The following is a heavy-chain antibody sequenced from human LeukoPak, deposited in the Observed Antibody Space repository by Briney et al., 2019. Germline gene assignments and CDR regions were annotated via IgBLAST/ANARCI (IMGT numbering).Heavy chain of an antibody. CDR1: IYAFTSYD. CDR2: MNPNSGNT. Sequence: SVSVSCKDSIYAFTSYDFNWVGQATGQGREWMGGMNPNSGNTCYEQKFQDRVTMTRNTSITTAYMELTSLRSEDTAVYYWARSPVGHNAWFDPWGQGTLVTVSS. J-gene: IGHJ5*02. V-gene: IGHV1-8*01. D-gene: IGHD1-26*01. CDR3: ARSPVGHNAWFDP.